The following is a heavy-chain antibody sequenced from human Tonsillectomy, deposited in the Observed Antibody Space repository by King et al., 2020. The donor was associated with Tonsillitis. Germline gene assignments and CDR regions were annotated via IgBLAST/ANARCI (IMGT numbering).Heavy chain of an antibody. D-gene: IGHD5-12*01. J-gene: IGHJ4*02. V-gene: IGHV3-33*05. Sequence: VQLVESGGGVVQPGRPLRLSCAASGFTFSSYGMHWVRQAPGKGLEWVAVISYDGSNKFYGDSVKGRFTISRDNSDNTLYLQMNSLRAEDSAVYYCAREPYSGYDLYFDYWGQGTLVTVSS. CDR2: ISYDGSNK. CDR3: AREPYSGYDLYFDY. CDR1: GFTFSSYG.